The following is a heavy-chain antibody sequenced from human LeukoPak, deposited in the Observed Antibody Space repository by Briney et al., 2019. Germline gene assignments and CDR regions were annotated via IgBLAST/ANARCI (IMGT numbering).Heavy chain of an antibody. CDR3: ARDSSWEHFDY. D-gene: IGHD1-26*01. Sequence: SETLSLTCTVSGGSISSGDYYWSWIRQPPGKGLEWIGYIYYSGSTYYNPSLKSRVTISVDTSKNQFSLKLSSVTAADTAVYYCARDSSWEHFDYWGQGTLVTVSS. CDR2: IYYSGST. CDR1: GGSISSGDYY. J-gene: IGHJ4*02. V-gene: IGHV4-30-4*01.